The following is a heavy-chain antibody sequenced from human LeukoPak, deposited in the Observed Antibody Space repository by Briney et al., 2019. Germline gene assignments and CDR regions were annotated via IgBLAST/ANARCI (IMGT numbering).Heavy chain of an antibody. CDR2: IHDSGST. D-gene: IGHD2-15*01. J-gene: IGHJ4*02. CDR1: GFTFSSYS. CDR3: WLQRMVAAYFDS. V-gene: IGHV4-38-2*01. Sequence: GSLRLSCAASGFTFSSYSMNWIRHPPGKGLEWIGSIHDSGSTYYNQTLKSRLTISVDTSKNQFSLQLSSVTAADTAVYYCWLQRMVAAYFDSWGQGTLVTVSS.